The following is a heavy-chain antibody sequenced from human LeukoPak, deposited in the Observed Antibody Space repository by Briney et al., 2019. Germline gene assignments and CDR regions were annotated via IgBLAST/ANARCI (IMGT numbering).Heavy chain of an antibody. CDR1: GYTFTSYD. J-gene: IGHJ5*02. Sequence: ASVKVSCKASGYTFTSYDINWVRQATGQGLEWMGWMNPNSGNTGYAQKFQGRVTITRNTSISTAYMELSSLRSEDTAVYYCARATYYYGSGSYGDWFDPWGQGTPVTVSS. CDR2: MNPNSGNT. V-gene: IGHV1-8*03. CDR3: ARATYYYGSGSYGDWFDP. D-gene: IGHD3-10*01.